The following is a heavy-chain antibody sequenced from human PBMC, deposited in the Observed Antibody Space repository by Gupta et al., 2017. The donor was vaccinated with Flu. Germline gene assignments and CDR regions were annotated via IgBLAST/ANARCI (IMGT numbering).Heavy chain of an antibody. V-gene: IGHV5-51*01. CDR2: LYPGDSDI. CDR3: SRLRSPDIAAAGLYS. Sequence: SNFTNSWVAWVRHMPGKGLEWLGILYPGDSDIRYRPSFQGQVTISAYTSISTAYLHWSSLKASDTAIYYWSRLRSPDIAAAGLYSWGQGTLVTVSS. D-gene: IGHD6-13*01. J-gene: IGHJ4*02. CDR1: SNFTNSW.